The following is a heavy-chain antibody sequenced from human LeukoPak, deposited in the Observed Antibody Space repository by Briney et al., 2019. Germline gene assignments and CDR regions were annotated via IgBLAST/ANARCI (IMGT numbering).Heavy chain of an antibody. D-gene: IGHD4-23*01. J-gene: IGHJ4*02. CDR1: GFTFSSYA. CDR3: TRDEYGGGSNFFDY. Sequence: GGSLRLSCAASGFTFSSYAMSWVRQAPGKGLEWVSAISGSGGSTYYADSVKGRFTISRDDSRSIAYLQMDNLRTEDTGVYYCTRDEYGGGSNFFDYWGQGTLVTVST. V-gene: IGHV3-23*01. CDR2: ISGSGGST.